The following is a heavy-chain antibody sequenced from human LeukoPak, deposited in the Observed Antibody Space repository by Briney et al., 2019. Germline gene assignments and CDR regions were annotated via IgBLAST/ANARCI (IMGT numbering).Heavy chain of an antibody. Sequence: GGSLRLSCTASGFTFGDYAMSWFRQAPGKGLEWVGFIRSKAYGGTTEYAASVKGRFTISRDDSESIAYLQMNSLKTEDTAVYYCTRGELGIAVAGPPKHSDYWGQGTLVTVSS. CDR2: IRSKAYGGTT. D-gene: IGHD6-19*01. J-gene: IGHJ4*02. CDR1: GFTFGDYA. CDR3: TRGELGIAVAGPPKHSDY. V-gene: IGHV3-49*03.